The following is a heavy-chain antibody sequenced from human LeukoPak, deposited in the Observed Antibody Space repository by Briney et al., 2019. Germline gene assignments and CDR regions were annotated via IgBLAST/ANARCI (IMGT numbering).Heavy chain of an antibody. Sequence: PGGSLRLSCAASGFTFSSYAMSWVRQAPGKGLEWVSGISWNSGSIGYADSVKGRFTISRDNAKNSLYLQMNSLRAEDTAVHYCATDSFGRLVVPAAMRKMKDIKTYYYYGMDVWGQGTTVTVSS. CDR3: ATDSFGRLVVPAAMRKMKDIKTYYYYGMDV. CDR1: GFTFSSYA. J-gene: IGHJ6*02. D-gene: IGHD2-2*01. CDR2: ISWNSGSI. V-gene: IGHV3-9*01.